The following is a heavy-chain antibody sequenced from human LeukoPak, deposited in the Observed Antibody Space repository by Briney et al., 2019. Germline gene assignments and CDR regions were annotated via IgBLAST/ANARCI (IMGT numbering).Heavy chain of an antibody. V-gene: IGHV3-48*01. CDR1: GFTFSSYS. CDR3: AREGLKLRYFGWSYYFDY. CDR2: ISSSSSTI. J-gene: IGHJ4*02. D-gene: IGHD3-9*01. Sequence: GGSLRLSCAASGFTFSSYSMNWVRQAPGKGLEWVSYISSSSSTIYYADSVKGRFTISRDNAKNSLYLQMNSLRAEDTAVYYCAREGLKLRYFGWSYYFDYWGQGTLVTVSS.